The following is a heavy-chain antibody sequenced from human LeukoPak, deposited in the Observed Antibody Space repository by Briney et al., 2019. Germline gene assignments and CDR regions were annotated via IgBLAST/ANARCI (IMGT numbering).Heavy chain of an antibody. V-gene: IGHV4-34*01. J-gene: IGHJ4*02. Sequence: SETLSLTCAVYGGSFSVYYWSWIRQPPGKGLEWIGEINHSGSTNYNPSLKSRVTISVDTSKNQFSLKLSSVTAADTAVYYCARGFSSGHDYWGQGTLVTVSS. CDR2: INHSGST. CDR3: ARGFSSGHDY. CDR1: GGSFSVYY. D-gene: IGHD3-22*01.